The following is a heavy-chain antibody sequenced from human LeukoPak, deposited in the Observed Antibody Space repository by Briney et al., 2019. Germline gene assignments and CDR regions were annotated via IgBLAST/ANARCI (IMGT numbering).Heavy chain of an antibody. CDR3: ARLPLTGYSRGYYYGMDV. J-gene: IGHJ6*02. V-gene: IGHV1-69*13. CDR2: IIPIFGTA. D-gene: IGHD3-9*01. Sequence: SVKVSCKASGGTFSRYAISWVRQAPGQGLEWMGGIIPIFGTANHAQKFQGRVTITADEPTSTAYMELSSLRSEDTAVYYCARLPLTGYSRGYYYGMDVWGQGTTVTVSS. CDR1: GGTFSRYA.